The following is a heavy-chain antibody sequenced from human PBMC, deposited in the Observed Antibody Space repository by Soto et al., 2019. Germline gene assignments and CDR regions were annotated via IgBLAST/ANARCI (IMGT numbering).Heavy chain of an antibody. V-gene: IGHV3-30-3*01. CDR2: ISYGGSNK. CDR3: ARDVESGSSQYYYFYYDMDV. CDR1: GFTFSSYA. D-gene: IGHD1-26*01. J-gene: IGHJ6*02. Sequence: PGGSLRLSCAASGFTFSSYAMHWVRQAPGKGLEWVAVISYGGSNKHYADSLKGRFTISRDNSKNTLYLQMNSLRADDTAVYYCARDVESGSSQYYYFYYDMDVWGQGTTVTVSS.